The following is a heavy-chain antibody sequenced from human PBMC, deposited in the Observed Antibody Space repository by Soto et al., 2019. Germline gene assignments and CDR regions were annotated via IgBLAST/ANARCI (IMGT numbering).Heavy chain of an antibody. D-gene: IGHD3-9*01. CDR1: GVSITSYF. J-gene: IGHJ4*02. Sequence: SETLSLTCTVSGVSITSYFWSWIRQTPGKGLDWIGSISFSGATYSNPSLKGRAALSVDTSENHLSLTLNSVTSADTAVYFCARDRREGYKRYFELWGQGNQVTVSS. CDR2: ISFSGAT. CDR3: ARDRREGYKRYFEL. V-gene: IGHV4-59*01.